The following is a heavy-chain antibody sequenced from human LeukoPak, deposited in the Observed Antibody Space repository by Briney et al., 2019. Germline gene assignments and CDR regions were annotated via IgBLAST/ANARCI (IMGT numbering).Heavy chain of an antibody. Sequence: PGGSLRLSCAASGFTFSSYEMNWVRQAPGKGLEGVSYISSSGSTIYYADSVKGRFTISRDNAKNSLYLQMNSLRAEDTAVYYCARDYCSGGSCYEDYWGQGTLVTVSS. CDR2: ISSSGSTI. J-gene: IGHJ4*02. CDR1: GFTFSSYE. D-gene: IGHD2-15*01. CDR3: ARDYCSGGSCYEDY. V-gene: IGHV3-48*03.